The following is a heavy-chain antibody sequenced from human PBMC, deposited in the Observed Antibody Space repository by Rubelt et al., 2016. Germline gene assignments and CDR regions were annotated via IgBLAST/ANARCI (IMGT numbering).Heavy chain of an antibody. CDR1: GGSISSSSYY. J-gene: IGHJ4*02. Sequence: QLQLQESGPGLVKPSETLSLTCTVSGGSISSSSYYWGWIRQPPGKGLEWIGEVYHSGDTKYNPSLKGRVTMSLDKSKNQCSRKSGSLTAAETAVYYCARDSPVSNSWHFDYWGQGTLVTVSS. V-gene: IGHV4-39*07. CDR3: ARDSPVSNSWHFDY. D-gene: IGHD6-19*01. CDR2: VYHSGDT.